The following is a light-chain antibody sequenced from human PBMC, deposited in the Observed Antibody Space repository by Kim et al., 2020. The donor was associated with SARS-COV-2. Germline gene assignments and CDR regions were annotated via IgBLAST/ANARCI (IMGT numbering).Light chain of an antibody. Sequence: DIEMTQSPSSVSASVGDRVTITCRASQGINNWLGWYQQKPGQAPKLLIYAASTLQSGVPSRFSGSGSGTDFTLTISSLQPEDFAAYYCQQAISFPYTFGQGTKLEI. J-gene: IGKJ2*01. CDR3: QQAISFPYT. CDR1: QGINNW. CDR2: AAS. V-gene: IGKV1D-12*01.